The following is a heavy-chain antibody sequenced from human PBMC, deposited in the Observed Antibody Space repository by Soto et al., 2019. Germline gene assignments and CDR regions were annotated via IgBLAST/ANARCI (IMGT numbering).Heavy chain of an antibody. D-gene: IGHD3-22*01. J-gene: IGHJ2*01. CDR2: IKSKTDGGTT. CDR1: GFTFSNAW. Sequence: EVQLVESGGGLVKPGGSLRLSCAASGFTFSNAWMNWVRQAPGKGREWVGRIKSKTDGGTTDYAAPVKGRFTISRDDSNHTIYLQMRSLKTKEKAVYYCTTVGGTMIVAEYWYFDLWGRGTLVTVSS. CDR3: TTVGGTMIVAEYWYFDL. V-gene: IGHV3-15*07.